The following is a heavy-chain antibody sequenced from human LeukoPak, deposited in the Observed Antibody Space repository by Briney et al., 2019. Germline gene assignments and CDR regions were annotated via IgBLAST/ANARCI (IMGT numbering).Heavy chain of an antibody. CDR2: ISSSSSTI. CDR3: AKDNLRNWRYFDWLLYPTHFDY. Sequence: PGGSLRLSCAASGFTFSSYSMNWVRQAPGKGLEWVSYISSSSSTIYYADSVKGRFTISRDNAKNSLYLQMNSLRAEDTALYYCAKDNLRNWRYFDWLLYPTHFDYWGQGTLVTVSS. CDR1: GFTFSSYS. V-gene: IGHV3-48*04. D-gene: IGHD3-9*01. J-gene: IGHJ4*02.